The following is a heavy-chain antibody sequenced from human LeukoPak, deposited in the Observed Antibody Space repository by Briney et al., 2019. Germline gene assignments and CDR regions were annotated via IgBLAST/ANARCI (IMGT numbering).Heavy chain of an antibody. Sequence: PGGSLRLSCAASGLTFSSYSMNWVRQAPGKGLEWVSSISSSSSYIYYADSVKGRFTISRDNAKNSLYLQMNSLRAEDTAVYYCARDLTIAAAGYDYWGQGTLVTVSS. D-gene: IGHD6-13*01. CDR3: ARDLTIAAAGYDY. J-gene: IGHJ4*02. CDR2: ISSSSSYI. V-gene: IGHV3-21*01. CDR1: GLTFSSYS.